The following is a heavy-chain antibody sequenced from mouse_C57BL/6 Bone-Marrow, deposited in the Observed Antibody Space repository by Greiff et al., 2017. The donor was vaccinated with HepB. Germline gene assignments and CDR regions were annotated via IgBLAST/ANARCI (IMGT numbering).Heavy chain of an antibody. J-gene: IGHJ1*03. CDR2: INPNNGGT. CDR3: ARYHYYGSSYHFDV. D-gene: IGHD1-1*01. Sequence: EVQLQQSGPELVKPGASVKISCKASGYTFTDYYMNWVKQSHGKSLEWIGDINPNNGGTSYNQKFKGKATLTVDKSSSTAYMELRSLTSEDSAVYYCARYHYYGSSYHFDVWGTGTTVTVSS. V-gene: IGHV1-26*01. CDR1: GYTFTDYY.